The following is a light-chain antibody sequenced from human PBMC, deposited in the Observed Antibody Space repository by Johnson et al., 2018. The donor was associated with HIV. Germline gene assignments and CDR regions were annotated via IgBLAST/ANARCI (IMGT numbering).Light chain of an antibody. CDR3: GTCDSNLSAHYV. J-gene: IGLJ1*01. V-gene: IGLV1-51*02. Sequence: QSVLTQPPSVSAAPGQMVTISCSGSSSNIGNNYVSWYQQLPGTAPKLLIYENNKRPSGIPDRFSGSKSGTSATLGISGLQTGDEADYYCGTCDSNLSAHYVFGTGTKITVL. CDR1: SSNIGNNY. CDR2: ENN.